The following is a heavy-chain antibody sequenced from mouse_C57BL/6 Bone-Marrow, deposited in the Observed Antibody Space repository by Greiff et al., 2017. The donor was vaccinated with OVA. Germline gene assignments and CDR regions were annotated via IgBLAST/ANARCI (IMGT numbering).Heavy chain of an antibody. CDR3: TASWFAY. CDR1: GYTFTDYE. Sequence: VQLQESGAELVRPGASVTLSCKASGYTFTDYEMHWVKQTPVHGLEWIGAIDPETGGTAYNQKFKGKAILTADKSSSTAYMELRSLTSEDSAVYYCTASWFAYWGQGTLVTVSA. V-gene: IGHV1-15*01. CDR2: IDPETGGT. J-gene: IGHJ3*01.